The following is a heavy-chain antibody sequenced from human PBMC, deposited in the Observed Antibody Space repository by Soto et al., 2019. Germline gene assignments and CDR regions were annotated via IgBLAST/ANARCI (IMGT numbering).Heavy chain of an antibody. Sequence: QITLKESGPTLVRPTQTLTLTCAFSGFSLSTSGVGVGWIRQPPGKALEWLEVIYWADSKHNSPSLRSRLTITKDATKNQVVLTMTNMDPMYTGTYYCEHKCTENWPLDYGDKGTQVTVSS. D-gene: IGHD1-1*01. CDR2: IYWADSK. CDR3: EHKCTENWPLDY. CDR1: GFSLSTSGVG. V-gene: IGHV2-5*02. J-gene: IGHJ4*02.